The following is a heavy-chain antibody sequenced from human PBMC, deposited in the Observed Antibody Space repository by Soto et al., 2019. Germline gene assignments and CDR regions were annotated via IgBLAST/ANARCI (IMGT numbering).Heavy chain of an antibody. D-gene: IGHD2-15*01. CDR1: GFTFSSYA. CDR2: ISYDGSNK. CDR3: ARDLLLSSGGTWYSGGFDY. J-gene: IGHJ4*02. V-gene: IGHV3-30-3*01. Sequence: GGSLRLSCAASGFTFSSYAMHWVRQAPGKGLGWVAVISYDGSNKYYADSVKGRFTISRDNSKNTLYLQMNSLRAEDTAVYYCARDLLLSSGGTWYSGGFDYWGQGTLVTVSS.